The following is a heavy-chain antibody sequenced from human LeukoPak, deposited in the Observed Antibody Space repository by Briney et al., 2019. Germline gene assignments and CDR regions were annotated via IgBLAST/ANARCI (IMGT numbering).Heavy chain of an antibody. Sequence: PGGSLRLSCAASGFTFSSYSMNWVRQAPGKGLEWVSSISSSSSYICYADSVKGRFTISRDNAKNSLYLQMNSLRAEDTAVYYCARGAYDILTGSYYFDYWGQGTLVTVSS. V-gene: IGHV3-21*01. CDR3: ARGAYDILTGSYYFDY. CDR2: ISSSSSYI. CDR1: GFTFSSYS. D-gene: IGHD3-9*01. J-gene: IGHJ4*02.